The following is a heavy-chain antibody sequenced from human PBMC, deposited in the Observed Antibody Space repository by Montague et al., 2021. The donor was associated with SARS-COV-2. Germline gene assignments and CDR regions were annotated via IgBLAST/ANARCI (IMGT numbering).Heavy chain of an antibody. J-gene: IGHJ4*02. Sequence: YSEYAPSVRGRLTVNPDASKNEFSLDLNYVTPEDTAVYYCVRYSGWFYFDFWGQGTLVTVSS. V-gene: IGHV6-1*01. D-gene: IGHD6-19*01. CDR3: VRYSGWFYFDF. CDR2: YS.